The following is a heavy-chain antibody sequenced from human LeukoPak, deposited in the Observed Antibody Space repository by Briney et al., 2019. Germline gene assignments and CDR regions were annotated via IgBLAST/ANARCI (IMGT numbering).Heavy chain of an antibody. CDR3: ATEPDLSRGYYFDY. CDR1: GYTFTGYY. J-gene: IGHJ4*02. CDR2: INPNSGGT. D-gene: IGHD1-14*01. V-gene: IGHV1-2*02. Sequence: ASVKVSCKASGYTFTGYYMHWVRQAPGQGLEWMGWINPNSGGTSYAQKFQGRVTMTRDMSTSTVYMELSSLRSEDTAVYYCATEPDLSRGYYFDYWGQGTLVTVSS.